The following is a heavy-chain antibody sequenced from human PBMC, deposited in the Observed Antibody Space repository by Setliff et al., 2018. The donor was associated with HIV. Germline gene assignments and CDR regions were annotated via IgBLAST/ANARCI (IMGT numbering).Heavy chain of an antibody. Sequence: ASVKVSCKASGYTFTGHYMHWVRQAPGQGLEWMGWINPNSGDTNYAQKFQGRVTMTTDTSISTAYMELSRLRSDDTAVYYCATPDYWGQGTLVTVSS. CDR2: INPNSGDT. CDR3: ATPDY. J-gene: IGHJ4*02. V-gene: IGHV1-2*02. CDR1: GYTFTGHY.